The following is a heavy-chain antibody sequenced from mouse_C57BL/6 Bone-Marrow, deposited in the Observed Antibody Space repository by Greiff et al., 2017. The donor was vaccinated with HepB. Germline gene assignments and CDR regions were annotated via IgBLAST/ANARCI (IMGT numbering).Heavy chain of an antibody. Sequence: ESGPGLVKPSQSLSLTCSVTGYSITSGYYWNWIRQFPGNKLEWMGYISYDGSNNYNPSLKNRISITRDTSKNQFFLKLNSVTTEDTATYYCARRGNYGNLFAYWGQGTLVTVSA. J-gene: IGHJ3*01. V-gene: IGHV3-6*01. CDR1: GYSITSGYY. CDR2: ISYDGSN. CDR3: ARRGNYGNLFAY. D-gene: IGHD2-1*01.